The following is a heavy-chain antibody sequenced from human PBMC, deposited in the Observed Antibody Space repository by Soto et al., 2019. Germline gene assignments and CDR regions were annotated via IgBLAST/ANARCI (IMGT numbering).Heavy chain of an antibody. CDR1: GGSFIDKF. CDR3: ARGGNGDYVFDY. J-gene: IGHJ4*02. V-gene: IGHV4-34*01. D-gene: IGHD4-17*01. CDR2: INHSGST. Sequence: PAETLSLTCAVYGGSFIDKFWTLVGQPPGKGLEWIGEINHSGSTNHNPSLKSRVTISIDTSKNQFSLKLNSVTAADTAVYYCARGGNGDYVFDYWGQGTLVTVSS.